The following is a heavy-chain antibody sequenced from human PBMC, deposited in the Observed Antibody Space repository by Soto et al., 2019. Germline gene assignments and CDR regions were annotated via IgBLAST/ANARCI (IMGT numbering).Heavy chain of an antibody. V-gene: IGHV5-51*01. CDR1: GCSFTRYW. CDR3: ARHGCSSTSCYNYYYYGMDV. J-gene: IGHJ6*02. D-gene: IGHD2-2*02. Sequence: GESLRISCRSSGCSFTRYWIGWARQMPGKGLEWMGIIYPGDSDTRYSPSFQGQVTISADKSISTAYLQWSSLKASDTAMYYCARHGCSSTSCYNYYYYGMDVWGQGTTVTVSS. CDR2: IYPGDSDT.